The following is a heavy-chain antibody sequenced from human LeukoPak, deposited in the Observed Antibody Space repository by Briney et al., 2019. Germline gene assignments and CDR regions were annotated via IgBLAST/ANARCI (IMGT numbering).Heavy chain of an antibody. Sequence: ASVKVPCEASGYTFTSYGISWVRQAPGQGLEWMGWISAYNGNTNYAQKLQGRVTMTTDTSTSTAYMELRSLRSDDTAVYYCARGGYCSSTSCYAPKYFQHWGQGTLVTVSS. CDR2: ISAYNGNT. CDR3: ARGGYCSSTSCYAPKYFQH. CDR1: GYTFTSYG. D-gene: IGHD2-2*01. J-gene: IGHJ1*01. V-gene: IGHV1-18*04.